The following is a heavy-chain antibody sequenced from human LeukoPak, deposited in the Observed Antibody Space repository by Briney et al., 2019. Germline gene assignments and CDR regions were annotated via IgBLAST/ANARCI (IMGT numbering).Heavy chain of an antibody. Sequence: GGSLRLSCAASGFTFSSYAMHWVRQAPGKGLEWVAVISYDGSNKYYADSVKGRFTISRDNSKNTLYLQMNSLRAEDTAVYYCAKGSGGVIVPPDYWGQGTLVTVSS. CDR2: ISYDGSNK. CDR3: AKGSGGVIVPPDY. CDR1: GFTFSSYA. V-gene: IGHV3-30-3*01. D-gene: IGHD3-16*02. J-gene: IGHJ4*02.